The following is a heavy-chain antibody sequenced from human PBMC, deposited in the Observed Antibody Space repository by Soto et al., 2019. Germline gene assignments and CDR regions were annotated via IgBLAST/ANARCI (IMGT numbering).Heavy chain of an antibody. Sequence: EVQLVESGGGLVQPGGSLRLSCAASGFTFSSYWMSWVRQAPGKGLEWVANIKQDGSEKYYVDSVKGRFTISRDNAKNSLYLQMNSLRAEDTDVYYCAREGGGYYYDSSGYQYYYYGMDVWGQGTKVTVSS. CDR2: IKQDGSEK. J-gene: IGHJ6*02. D-gene: IGHD3-22*01. V-gene: IGHV3-7*01. CDR3: AREGGGYYYDSSGYQYYYYGMDV. CDR1: GFTFSSYW.